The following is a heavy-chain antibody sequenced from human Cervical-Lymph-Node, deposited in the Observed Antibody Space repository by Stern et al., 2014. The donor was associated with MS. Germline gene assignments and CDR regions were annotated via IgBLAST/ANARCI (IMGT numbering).Heavy chain of an antibody. D-gene: IGHD1-7*01. CDR2: IYPSGRT. V-gene: IGHV4-61*02. J-gene: IGHJ5*02. CDR1: GDSISGSSDY. CDR3: VRDVRSMYDWDYFWFDP. Sequence: VQLVESGPGLVKPSQTLSLSCAVSGDSISGSSDYWSWIRQPAGRGLEWIGRIYPSGRTSYNPSLRSRVTMSVDTSKNHFSLKLSSVTAADTAVYYCVRDVRSMYDWDYFWFDPWGQGTLVTVSS.